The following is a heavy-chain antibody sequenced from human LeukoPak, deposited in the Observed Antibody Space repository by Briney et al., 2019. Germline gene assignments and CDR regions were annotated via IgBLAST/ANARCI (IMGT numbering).Heavy chain of an antibody. Sequence: SGGSLRLSCAASGFTVSSNYMSWVRQAPGKGLEWVSVIYSGGSTYYADSVKGRFTISRDNSKNTLYLQMNSLRAEDTAVYYCARDGFYYGSGLDYWGQGTLVTVSS. CDR1: GFTVSSNY. CDR2: IYSGGST. CDR3: ARDGFYYGSGLDY. V-gene: IGHV3-66*01. D-gene: IGHD3-10*01. J-gene: IGHJ4*02.